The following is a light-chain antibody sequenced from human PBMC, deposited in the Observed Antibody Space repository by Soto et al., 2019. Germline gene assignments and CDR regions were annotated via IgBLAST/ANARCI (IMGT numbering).Light chain of an antibody. Sequence: DIVMTQSPDSLAVSLGERATINCKSSQSVLYSSDNKNYLAWYQQKLGQPPKLLIAWASTRESGVPDRFSGSGSGTDFTLTISGLQAGDVAVYYCQQYYAVPRTFGQGTKVEL. V-gene: IGKV4-1*01. CDR1: QSVLYSSDNKNY. CDR2: WAS. CDR3: QQYYAVPRT. J-gene: IGKJ1*01.